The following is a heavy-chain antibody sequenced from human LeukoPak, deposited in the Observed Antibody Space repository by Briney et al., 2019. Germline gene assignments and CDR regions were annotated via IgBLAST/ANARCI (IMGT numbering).Heavy chain of an antibody. J-gene: IGHJ3*02. Sequence: SETLSLTCTVSGGSISSGRYYWSWLRQPAGTGLEWIGRIYISGSTNYNPSLKSRVTISVDTSKTQFSLKLSSVTAADTAVYYCARQSVGAFDIWGQGTMVTVSS. CDR1: GGSISSGRYY. D-gene: IGHD2-15*01. V-gene: IGHV4-61*02. CDR3: ARQSVGAFDI. CDR2: IYISGST.